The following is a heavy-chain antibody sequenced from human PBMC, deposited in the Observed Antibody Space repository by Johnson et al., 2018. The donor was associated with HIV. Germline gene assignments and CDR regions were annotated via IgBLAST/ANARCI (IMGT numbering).Heavy chain of an antibody. Sequence: MLLVESGGGVVRPGGSLRLSCAASGFTFDNYGVSWVRQAPGKGLEWVSGLNWNGGSTGYGDSVKGRFTISRDNAKNSLYLQMNSLRAEDTALYYCARGLRGYSYIDSFDIWGQGTMVTVSS. CDR2: LNWNGGST. D-gene: IGHD5-18*01. CDR3: ARGLRGYSYIDSFDI. CDR1: GFTFDNYG. J-gene: IGHJ3*02. V-gene: IGHV3-20*04.